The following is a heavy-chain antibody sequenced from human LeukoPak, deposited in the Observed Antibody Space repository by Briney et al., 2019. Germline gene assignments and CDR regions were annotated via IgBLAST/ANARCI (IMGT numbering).Heavy chain of an antibody. CDR3: ARATGGDCYSCSEYFQY. CDR2: LYHTGSV. V-gene: IGHV4-38-2*02. CDR1: GHSIDSGYY. Sequence: PSETLSLTCTVSGHSIDSGYYWGWIRQPPGKGLEWIGSLYHTGSVYYNPSLKSRVTITIDRSKNQFSLRLSSVTAADTAVYYCARATGGDCYSCSEYFQYWGQGTLVPVSS. J-gene: IGHJ1*01. D-gene: IGHD2-21*02.